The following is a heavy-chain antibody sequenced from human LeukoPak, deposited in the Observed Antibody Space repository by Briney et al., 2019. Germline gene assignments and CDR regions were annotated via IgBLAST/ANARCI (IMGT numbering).Heavy chain of an antibody. J-gene: IGHJ6*02. CDR1: GFTFSSYS. V-gene: IGHV3-21*01. CDR2: ISSSSSYI. CDR3: ARVRATGGMDV. Sequence: GGSLRLSCAASGFTFSSYSMNWVRQAPGKGLEWVSSISSSSSYIYYADSVKGRFTISRDNAKNSLYLQMNSLRAEDTAVYYCARVRATGGMDVWGQGATVTVSS. D-gene: IGHD1-14*01.